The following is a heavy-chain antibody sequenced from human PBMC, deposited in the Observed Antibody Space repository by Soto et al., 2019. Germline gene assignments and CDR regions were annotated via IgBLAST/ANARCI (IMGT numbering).Heavy chain of an antibody. CDR1: GFPFSSYA. CDR3: ANCAVPGTLYYYGMDV. J-gene: IGHJ6*02. D-gene: IGHD2-2*01. V-gene: IGHV3-23*01. Sequence: GGSLRLSCAASGFPFSSYAMSWVRQAPGKGLEWVSAISGSGGSTYYADSVKGRFTISRDNSKNTLYLQMNSLRAENTAVYYCANCAVPGTLYYYGMDVWGQGTTVTVSS. CDR2: ISGSGGST.